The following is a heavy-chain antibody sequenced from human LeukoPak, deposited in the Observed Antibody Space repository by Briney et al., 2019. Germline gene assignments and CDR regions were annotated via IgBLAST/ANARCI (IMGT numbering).Heavy chain of an antibody. V-gene: IGHV4-61*01. CDR1: GGSVSSGSYY. CDR2: IYYSGST. J-gene: IGHJ4*02. D-gene: IGHD3-9*01. CDR3: AREVRYFDWLATYDY. Sequence: SETLSLTCTVSGGSVSSGSYYWSWIRQPPGKGLEWIGYIYYSGSTNYNPSLKSRVTISVDTSKNQFSLKLSSVTAADTAVYYCAREVRYFDWLATYDYWGQGTPVTVSS.